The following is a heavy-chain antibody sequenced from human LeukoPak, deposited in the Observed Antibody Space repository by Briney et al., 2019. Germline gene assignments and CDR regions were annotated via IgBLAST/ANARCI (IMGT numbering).Heavy chain of an antibody. D-gene: IGHD6-13*01. CDR1: GGSISSYY. V-gene: IGHV4-4*07. J-gene: IGHJ4*02. Sequence: SETLSLTCTVSGGSISSYYWSWIRQPAGKGLEWIGRIYTSGSTNYNPSLKSRVTMSVDTSKNQFSLKLSSVTAADTAVYYCARNPSSSSWSHFDYWGQGTLVTVSS. CDR2: IYTSGST. CDR3: ARNPSSSSWSHFDY.